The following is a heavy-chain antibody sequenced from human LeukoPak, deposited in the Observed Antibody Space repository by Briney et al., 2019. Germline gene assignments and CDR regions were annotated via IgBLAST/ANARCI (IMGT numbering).Heavy chain of an antibody. CDR1: GGTFSSYA. D-gene: IGHD3-22*01. CDR2: IIPIFGTA. Sequence: SVKVSCKASGGTFSSYAISWVRQAPGQGLEWMGGIIPIFGTANYAQKFQGRVTITADESTSTAYMELSSLRSEDTAVYYCARDRTWYYYDSSGYYWWGQGTLVTVSS. V-gene: IGHV1-69*13. J-gene: IGHJ4*02. CDR3: ARDRTWYYYDSSGYYW.